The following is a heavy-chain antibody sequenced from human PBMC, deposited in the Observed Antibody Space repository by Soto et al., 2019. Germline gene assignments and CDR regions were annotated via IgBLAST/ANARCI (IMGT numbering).Heavy chain of an antibody. CDR3: ARLQGGAFDI. D-gene: IGHD2-15*01. CDR1: GDSFGSGSYY. Sequence: SETLALTCAVSGDSFGSGSYYWAWIRQPPGKGLEWIVNIYYSGSTYYNPSLKSRVSISVDTSNNQFSLKLSSVTAADTAVYYCARLQGGAFDIWGQGSMVTVSS. V-gene: IGHV4-39*01. J-gene: IGHJ3*02. CDR2: IYYSGST.